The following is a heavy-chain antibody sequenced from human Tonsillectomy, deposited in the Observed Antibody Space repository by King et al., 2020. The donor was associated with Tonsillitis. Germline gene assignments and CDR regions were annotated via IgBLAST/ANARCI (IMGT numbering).Heavy chain of an antibody. V-gene: IGHV1-2*02. D-gene: IGHD3-22*01. J-gene: IGHJ6*02. CDR1: GYTFTGYY. CDR2: INPNSGGT. CDR3: AGQSSNYYDSSYYGLDV. Sequence: VQLVESGAEVKKPGASVKVSCKASGYTFTGYYMHWVRQAPGQGIEWIGWINPNSGGTNYAQKFQGRVTMTRDTSIRTAYMELSRLRSDDTAVYYCAGQSSNYYDSSYYGLDVWGQGTTVTVSS.